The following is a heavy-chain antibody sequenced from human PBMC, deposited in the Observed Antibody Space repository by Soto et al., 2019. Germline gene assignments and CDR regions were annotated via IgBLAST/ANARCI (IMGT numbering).Heavy chain of an antibody. V-gene: IGHV4-30-4*01. CDR3: ARGSLLVLGYFDY. CDR1: GGSISSGDYY. CDR2: IYYSGST. Sequence: PSETLSLTCTVSGGSISSGDYYWSWIRQPPGKGLEWIGYIYYSGSTYYNPSLKSRVTISVDTSKNQFSLKLSSVTAADTAVYYCARGSLLVLGYFDYWGQGTLVTVSS. D-gene: IGHD6-6*01. J-gene: IGHJ4*02.